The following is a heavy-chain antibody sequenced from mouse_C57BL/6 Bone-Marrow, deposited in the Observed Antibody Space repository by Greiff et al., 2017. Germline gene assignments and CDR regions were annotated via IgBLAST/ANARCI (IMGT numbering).Heavy chain of an antibody. J-gene: IGHJ2*01. D-gene: IGHD2-4*01. CDR2: IDPENGDT. Sequence: VQLQQSGAELVRPGASVKLSCTASGFNIKDDYMHWVKQRPEQGLEWIGWIDPENGDTEYASKFQGKATITADTSSNTAYLQLNSLTSEDTAVYYWSFPYYDDDCGQGTTLTVSS. V-gene: IGHV14-4*01. CDR1: GFNIKDDY. CDR3: SFPYYDDD.